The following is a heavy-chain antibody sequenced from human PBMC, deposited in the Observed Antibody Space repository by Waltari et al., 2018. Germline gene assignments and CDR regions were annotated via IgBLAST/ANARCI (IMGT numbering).Heavy chain of an antibody. D-gene: IGHD2-2*01. Sequence: EVQLLESGGGLIEPGGSLRLSCVGSGFPFRTYGMAWVSQAPGKGVECGSHVRGSGDDLREYADSGKGRFTVSRDNSKSTVYLEMKSLRVEDTAVYYCAKMVEGSSSMYDYWGQGTLVTVSS. CDR1: GFPFRTYG. V-gene: IGHV3-23*01. CDR3: AKMVEGSSSMYDY. J-gene: IGHJ4*02. CDR2: VRGSGDDLR.